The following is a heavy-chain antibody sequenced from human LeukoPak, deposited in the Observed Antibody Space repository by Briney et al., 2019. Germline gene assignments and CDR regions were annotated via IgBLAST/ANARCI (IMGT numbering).Heavy chain of an antibody. CDR2: ISYDGNNK. V-gene: IGHV3-30-3*01. D-gene: IGHD2-8*02. Sequence: GGSLRLSCAASGFSFNSYAMYWVRQAPGKGLEWVAVISYDGNNKYYADSVKGRFTISRDNVDNVVYLQMNSLGAEDTAVYYCARVAVSGPTGWFDSWGQGTLVIVSS. J-gene: IGHJ5*01. CDR1: GFSFNSYA. CDR3: ARVAVSGPTGWFDS.